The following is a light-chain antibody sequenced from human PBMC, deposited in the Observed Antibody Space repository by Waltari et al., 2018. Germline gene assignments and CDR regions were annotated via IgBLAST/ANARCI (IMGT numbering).Light chain of an antibody. V-gene: IGKV1-12*01. CDR2: AAS. CDR1: QAISNK. CDR3: QEANSFPRAT. Sequence: DIQLTQSPSSVSASVGDTVTIACRASQAISNKLAWYQQRAGKTPKLLSLAASTFPGGVPTRFIGSGSGSDFTLTITSLQPEDFATYYCQEANSFPRATFGGGTKVEIK. J-gene: IGKJ4*01.